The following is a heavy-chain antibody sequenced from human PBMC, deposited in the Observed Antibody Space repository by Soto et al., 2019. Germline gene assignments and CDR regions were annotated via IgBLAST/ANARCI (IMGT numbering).Heavy chain of an antibody. J-gene: IGHJ4*02. CDR2: IYLSGGNT. Sequence: QVQLVQSGAEVKNPGASVKISCTASGYNFINNYIYWVRQAPGQGLEYMGLIYLSGGNTKYAQTFQDRVTMTRATSTNTVYLELTRLIFDDPAMYSCAQEGAEWGQGTLVTVSS. CDR3: AQEGAE. V-gene: IGHV1-46*01. CDR1: GYNFINNY.